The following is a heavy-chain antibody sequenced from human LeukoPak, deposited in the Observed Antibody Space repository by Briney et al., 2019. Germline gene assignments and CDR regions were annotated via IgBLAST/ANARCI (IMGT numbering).Heavy chain of an antibody. D-gene: IGHD3-16*01. CDR1: GMNNYW. Sequence: PGESLRLSCIGAGMNNYWMTWVRQAPGKGLQSLANINKDGSEKYYLDSVKGRITISRDNMKNSVFLEINSLRAEDTGIYYCATDLNWVSHWGQGTLVTVFS. CDR3: ATDLNWVSH. CDR2: INKDGSEK. V-gene: IGHV3-7*01. J-gene: IGHJ4*01.